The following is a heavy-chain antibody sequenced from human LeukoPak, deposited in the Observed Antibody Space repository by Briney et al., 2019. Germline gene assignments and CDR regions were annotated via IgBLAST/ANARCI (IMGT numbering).Heavy chain of an antibody. CDR3: ASSVPGPNWFDP. J-gene: IGHJ5*02. CDR1: GFTFSNYW. CDR2: INSDGSST. Sequence: GGSLRLSCAASGFTFSNYWMHWVRQAPGKGLVWVSRINSDGSSTSYADSLKGRFTISRDNAKNTLYLQMNSLRAEDTAVYYCASSVPGPNWFDPWGQGTLVTVSS. V-gene: IGHV3-74*01. D-gene: IGHD5/OR15-5a*01.